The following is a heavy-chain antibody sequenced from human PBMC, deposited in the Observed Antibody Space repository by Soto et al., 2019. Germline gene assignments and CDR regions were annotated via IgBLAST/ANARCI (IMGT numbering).Heavy chain of an antibody. V-gene: IGHV3-23*01. CDR2: LSGRGGST. Sequence: EVQLLESGGGLVQPGGSLRLSCAASGFTFSSYAMSWVRQAPGKALEWVSDLSGRGGSTYYADSVKGRFTISRDNSKNTLYLQMNSLRADDTAVYYCAKSRAVYYYSSGYPFPFDYWGQGTLVTVSS. CDR3: AKSRAVYYYSSGYPFPFDY. D-gene: IGHD3-22*01. CDR1: GFTFSSYA. J-gene: IGHJ4*02.